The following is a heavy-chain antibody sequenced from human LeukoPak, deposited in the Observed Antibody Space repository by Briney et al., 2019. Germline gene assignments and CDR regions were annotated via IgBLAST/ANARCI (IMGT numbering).Heavy chain of an antibody. CDR1: GYSFTSYW. Sequence: GEPLKISCKGSGYSFTSYWSGWVRQMQGKGLDWMGIIYPGDSDTRYSPSFQGQVTISADKSISTAYLQWSSLKASDTAMYYCARTYCSSTSCYLDYWGQGSLVTDSS. CDR2: IYPGDSDT. D-gene: IGHD2-2*01. J-gene: IGHJ4*02. V-gene: IGHV5-51*01. CDR3: ARTYCSSTSCYLDY.